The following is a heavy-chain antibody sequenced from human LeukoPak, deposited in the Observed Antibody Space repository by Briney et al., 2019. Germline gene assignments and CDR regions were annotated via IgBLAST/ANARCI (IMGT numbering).Heavy chain of an antibody. J-gene: IGHJ4*02. D-gene: IGHD1-26*01. CDR1: GGSISSYY. V-gene: IGHV4-59*01. Sequence: SETLSLTCSVSGGSISSYYWSWIRQPPGKGLEWIGYIYYSGSTNYNPSLKSRVTISVDTSKNQFSLKVSSVTAADTAVYYCARAARPSGSFLYFDYWGQGTLVTVSS. CDR2: IYYSGST. CDR3: ARAARPSGSFLYFDY.